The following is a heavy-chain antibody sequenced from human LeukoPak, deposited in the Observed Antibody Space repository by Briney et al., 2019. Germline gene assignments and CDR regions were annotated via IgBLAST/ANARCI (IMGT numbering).Heavy chain of an antibody. CDR3: ARDAKEETATMGEGWFDP. Sequence: GGSLRLSCAVSGFTFSTYEMNWIRQAPGKGLEWVSYISRSGITKYYADSVKGRFTVSRDNAKNSLYLQINSLRVEDTAVYYCARDAKEETATMGEGWFDPWGQGTLVTVSS. V-gene: IGHV3-48*03. CDR2: ISRSGITK. CDR1: GFTFSTYE. J-gene: IGHJ5*02. D-gene: IGHD5-24*01.